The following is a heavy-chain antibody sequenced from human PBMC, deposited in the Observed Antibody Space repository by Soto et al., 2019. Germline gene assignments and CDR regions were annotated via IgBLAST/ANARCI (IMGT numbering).Heavy chain of an antibody. Sequence: QVQLVQAGAEVKKPGSSVKVSCKASGGTFSSYTISWVRQAPGQGLEWMGRIIPILGIANYAQKFQGRVTITADKSTSTAYMELSSLRSEDKAVYYCARADDSSGYYCDYWGQGTLVTVSS. D-gene: IGHD3-22*01. J-gene: IGHJ4*02. CDR3: ARADDSSGYYCDY. V-gene: IGHV1-69*02. CDR1: GGTFSSYT. CDR2: IIPILGIA.